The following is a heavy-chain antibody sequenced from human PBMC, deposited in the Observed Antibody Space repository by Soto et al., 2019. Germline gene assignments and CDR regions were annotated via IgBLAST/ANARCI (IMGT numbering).Heavy chain of an antibody. CDR1: GGSISSGGYY. CDR3: ARDSGSGTSLWFDP. Sequence: KPSETLSLTCTVSGGSISSGGYYWSWIRQHPGKGLEWIGYIYYSGSTYYNPSLKSRVTISVDTSKNQFSLKLSSVTAADTAVYYCARDSGSGTSLWFDPWGQGTLVTVSS. CDR2: IYYSGST. J-gene: IGHJ5*02. V-gene: IGHV4-31*03. D-gene: IGHD1-7*01.